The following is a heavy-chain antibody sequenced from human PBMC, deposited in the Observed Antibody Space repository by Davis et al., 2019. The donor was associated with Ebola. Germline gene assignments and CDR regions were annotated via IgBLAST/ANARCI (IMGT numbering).Heavy chain of an antibody. J-gene: IGHJ6*04. CDR2: IIPMFGTP. CDR3: ARDRCTSATCFRNYFYGMDV. Sequence: AASVKVSCKASGGTFNNYAISWVRQAPGQGLEWMGGIIPMFGTPNYAQKFQGRVTISADESATTVYMEVSSLRPQDTAVYYCARDRCTSATCFRNYFYGMDVWGTGTTVIVS. CDR1: GGTFNNYA. D-gene: IGHD2-2*01. V-gene: IGHV1-69*13.